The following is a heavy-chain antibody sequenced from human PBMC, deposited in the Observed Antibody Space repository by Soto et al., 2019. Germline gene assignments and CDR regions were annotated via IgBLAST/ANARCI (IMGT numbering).Heavy chain of an antibody. Sequence: ASVKVSCKASGYTFTSYGISWVRQAPGQGLEWMGWISAYNGNTNYAQKLQGRVTMTTDTSTSTAYMELRSLRSDDTAVYYCAGIYDFWSGYYSDDAFDIWGQGTMVTVSS. CDR1: GYTFTSYG. V-gene: IGHV1-18*01. CDR3: AGIYDFWSGYYSDDAFDI. CDR2: ISAYNGNT. J-gene: IGHJ3*02. D-gene: IGHD3-3*01.